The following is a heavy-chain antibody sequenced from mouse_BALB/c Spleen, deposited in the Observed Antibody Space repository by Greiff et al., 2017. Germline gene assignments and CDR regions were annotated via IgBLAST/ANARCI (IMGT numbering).Heavy chain of an antibody. D-gene: IGHD2-14*01. CDR1: GFNIKDTY. V-gene: IGHV14-3*02. CDR3: ARSGRYDSWFAY. J-gene: IGHJ3*01. CDR2: IDPANGNT. Sequence: AQLQQSGAELVKPGASVKLSCTASGFNIKDTYMHWVKQRPEQGLEWIGRIDPANGNTKYDPKFQGKATITADTSSNTAYLQLSSLTSEDTAVYYCARSGRYDSWFAYWGQGTLVTVSA.